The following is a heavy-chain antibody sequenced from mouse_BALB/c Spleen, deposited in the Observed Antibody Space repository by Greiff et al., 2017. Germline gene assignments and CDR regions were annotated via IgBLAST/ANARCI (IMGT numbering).Heavy chain of an antibody. CDR3: ARRNYGYDAMDY. J-gene: IGHJ4*01. D-gene: IGHD1-2*01. CDR1: GYAFSSSW. V-gene: IGHV1-82*01. Sequence: VQLQQSGPELVKPGASVKISCKASGYAFSSSWMNWVKQRPGQGLEWIGRIYPGDGDTNYNGKFKGKATLTADKSSSTAYMQLSSLTSVDSAVYFCARRNYGYDAMDYWGQGTSVTVSS. CDR2: IYPGDGDT.